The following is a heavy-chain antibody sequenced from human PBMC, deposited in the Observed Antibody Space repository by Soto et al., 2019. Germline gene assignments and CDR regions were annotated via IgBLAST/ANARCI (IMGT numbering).Heavy chain of an antibody. D-gene: IGHD2-2*02. CDR3: ARDCSSTSCYKSHYYYYGMDV. V-gene: IGHV1-69*13. CDR1: GCTFSSYA. CDR2: IIPIFGTA. J-gene: IGHJ6*02. Sequence: SVKVSCKASGCTFSSYAISWVRQAPGQGLEWMGGIIPIFGTANYAQKFQGRVTITADESTSTAYMELSSLRSEDTAVYYCARDCSSTSCYKSHYYYYGMDVWGQGTTVTVSS.